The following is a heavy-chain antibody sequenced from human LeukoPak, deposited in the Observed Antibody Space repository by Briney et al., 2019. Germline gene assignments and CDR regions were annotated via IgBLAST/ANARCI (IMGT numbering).Heavy chain of an antibody. CDR3: AREGVTAAASFNFDY. D-gene: IGHD2-2*01. V-gene: IGHV3-21*01. Sequence: GGSLRLSCAASGFTFSSYSMNWVRQAPGEGVEWVSSISSSSSYIYYADSVKGRFTISRDNSKNSLYLQVNSLRAEDTAVYYCAREGVTAAASFNFDYWGQGTLVTVSS. J-gene: IGHJ4*02. CDR1: GFTFSSYS. CDR2: ISSSSSYI.